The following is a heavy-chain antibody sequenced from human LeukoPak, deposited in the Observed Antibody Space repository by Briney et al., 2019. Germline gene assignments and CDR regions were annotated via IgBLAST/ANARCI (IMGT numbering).Heavy chain of an antibody. Sequence: GGSLRLSCAASGFTLSSYDMSCVREARGKALEWAYDIVDSYDSTYCADSVRARFTFPRENSKNTLYLQMNSLRAEDTAVYYCAKDCTVTRGGGWYFDYWGQGALVTVSS. CDR3: AKDCTVTRGGGWYFDY. V-gene: IGHV3-23*01. CDR1: GFTLSSYD. J-gene: IGHJ4*02. D-gene: IGHD4-17*01. CDR2: IVDSYDST.